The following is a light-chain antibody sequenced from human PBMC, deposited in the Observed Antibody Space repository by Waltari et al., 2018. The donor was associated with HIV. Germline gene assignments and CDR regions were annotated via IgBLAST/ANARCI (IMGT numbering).Light chain of an antibody. Sequence: DVVMTQSPLSLPVTLGQPASISCRSSQSLVYSDGNPYLTWFQQRPGQSPRRLIYKVSNRDSGVPDRVSGSGSGTDFTLKISRVEAEDVGVYYCMQGTHWPPWTFGQGTKVEIK. CDR3: MQGTHWPPWT. J-gene: IGKJ1*01. V-gene: IGKV2-30*01. CDR2: KVS. CDR1: QSLVYSDGNPY.